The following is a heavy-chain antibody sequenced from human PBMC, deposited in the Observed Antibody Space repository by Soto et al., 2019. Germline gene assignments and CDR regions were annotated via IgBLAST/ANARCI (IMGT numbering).Heavy chain of an antibody. Sequence: QVQLQESGPGLVKPSETLSLTCTVPSGSIRTSYWTWIRQFPGKRLEWIAHIHNSGNTNSNPSLKSRVTISMDTSKNHISLRLISVTAADTAMYYCARLQYTVVTPIDMWGQGTMVTVSS. D-gene: IGHD2-21*02. V-gene: IGHV4-59*01. CDR3: ARLQYTVVTPIDM. J-gene: IGHJ3*02. CDR1: SGSIRTSY. CDR2: IHNSGNT.